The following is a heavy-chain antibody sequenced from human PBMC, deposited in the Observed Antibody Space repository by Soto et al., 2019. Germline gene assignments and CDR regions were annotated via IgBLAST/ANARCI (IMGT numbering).Heavy chain of an antibody. CDR2: ISYDGSNK. J-gene: IGHJ5*02. CDR1: GFTFSSYP. CDR3: ARDFSLRFDP. V-gene: IGHV3-30-3*01. Sequence: PGGSLRLSCAASGFTFSSYPMHWVRQAPGKGLEWVAVISYDGSNKYYADSVKGRFTISRDNSKNTLYLQMNSLRAEDTAVYYCARDFSLRFDPWGQGTLVTVSS. D-gene: IGHD3-3*01.